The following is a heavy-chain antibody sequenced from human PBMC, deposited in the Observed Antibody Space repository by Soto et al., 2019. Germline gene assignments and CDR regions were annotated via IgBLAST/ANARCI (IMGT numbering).Heavy chain of an antibody. CDR1: GFTFSSYS. V-gene: IGHV3-48*02. CDR3: ARGINNYYDSSGYYPDF. CDR2: ISSSSSTI. D-gene: IGHD3-22*01. Sequence: LRLSCAASGFTFSSYSMNWVRQAPGKGLEWVSYISSSSSTIYYADSVKGRFTISRDNAKNSLYLQMNSLRDEDTAVYYCARGINNYYDSSGYYPDFWGQGTLVTVSS. J-gene: IGHJ4*02.